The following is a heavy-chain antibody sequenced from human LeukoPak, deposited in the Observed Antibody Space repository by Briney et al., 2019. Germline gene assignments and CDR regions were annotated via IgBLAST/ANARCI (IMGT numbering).Heavy chain of an antibody. V-gene: IGHV4-61*01. J-gene: IGHJ5*02. CDR1: GASVSSASY. CDR3: ARSRAFNSGAFDP. CDR2: IYNGVNT. Sequence: SETLSLTCTVPGASVSSASYWTWIRQPPGKGVEWIAHIYNGVNTNYNPSLKSRVTISVDTSKNQFSLRLNSVTAADTAVYYCARSRAFNSGAFDPWGQGSLVTVSS. D-gene: IGHD1-26*01.